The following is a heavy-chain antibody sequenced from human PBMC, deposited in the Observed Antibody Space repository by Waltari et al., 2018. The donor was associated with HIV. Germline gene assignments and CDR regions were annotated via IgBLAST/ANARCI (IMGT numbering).Heavy chain of an antibody. CDR3: ARYRPEVHYYNGMDV. CDR1: GFAFRRHY. CDR2: ISSGGSTT. J-gene: IGHJ6*02. Sequence: EVQLVESGGGSLQAGGSLSLSGAASGFAFRRHYMSWVRQAPGKGLLWVSRISSGGSTTSYADSVNGRFTVSRDNARNTLYLQMNSLRAEDTAVYYCARYRPEVHYYNGMDVWGQGTTVTVSS. V-gene: IGHV3-74*01. D-gene: IGHD3-16*02.